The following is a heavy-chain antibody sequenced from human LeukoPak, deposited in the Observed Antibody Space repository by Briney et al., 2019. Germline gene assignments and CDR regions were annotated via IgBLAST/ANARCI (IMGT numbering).Heavy chain of an antibody. CDR1: GFTFSSYA. J-gene: IGHJ4*02. CDR2: ISGSGGGS. CDR3: TTEAGDD. Sequence: GGSLRLSCAASGFTFSSYAMTWVRQAPGKGLEWVSGISGSGGGSYNADSVQGRFTISIDNSKNTLYLQKNSLRAEDTAVYYCTTEAGDDWGQGTLVTVSS. V-gene: IGHV3-23*01. D-gene: IGHD5-24*01.